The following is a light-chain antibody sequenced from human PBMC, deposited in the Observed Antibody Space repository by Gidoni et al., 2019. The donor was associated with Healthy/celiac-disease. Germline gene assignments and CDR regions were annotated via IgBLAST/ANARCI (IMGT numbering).Light chain of an antibody. CDR2: YDD. J-gene: IGLJ2*01. Sequence: QSVLTQPPPVSEAPRQRVTISCSGSSSNIGNNAVNWYQQLPGKAPKLLIYYDDLLPSGVSDRFSGSKSGTSASRAISGLQSEDEADYYCAAWDDSLNGPVFGGGTKLTVL. CDR1: SSNIGNNA. V-gene: IGLV1-36*01. CDR3: AAWDDSLNGPV.